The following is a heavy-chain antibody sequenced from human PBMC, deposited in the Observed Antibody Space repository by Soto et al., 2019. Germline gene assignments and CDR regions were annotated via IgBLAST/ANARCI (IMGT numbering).Heavy chain of an antibody. CDR2: INPKTGGT. CDR1: GYTFTDYY. V-gene: IGHV1-2*02. D-gene: IGHD3-16*01. J-gene: IGHJ3*02. Sequence: ASVKVSCKASGYTFTDYYMHLVRQAPGQGLEWMGWINPKTGGTNHAQKFQGRVTMTRDTSINTAYMELSRLRSDDTAVYYCASGLLITFGGVLDAFEIWGQGTMVTVSS. CDR3: ASGLLITFGGVLDAFEI.